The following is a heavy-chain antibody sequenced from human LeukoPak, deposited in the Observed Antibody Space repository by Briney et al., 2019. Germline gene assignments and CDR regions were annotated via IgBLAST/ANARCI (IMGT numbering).Heavy chain of an antibody. CDR3: ARVAYCGGDCYPHDAFDI. D-gene: IGHD2-21*02. V-gene: IGHV1-46*01. Sequence: ASVKVSCKASGYTFTSYYMHWVRQAPGQGLEWMGIINPSGGSTSYAQKFQGRVTMTRDTSTSTVYMELSSLRSEDTAVYYCARVAYCGGDCYPHDAFDIWGQGTMVTVSS. CDR2: INPSGGST. J-gene: IGHJ3*02. CDR1: GYTFTSYY.